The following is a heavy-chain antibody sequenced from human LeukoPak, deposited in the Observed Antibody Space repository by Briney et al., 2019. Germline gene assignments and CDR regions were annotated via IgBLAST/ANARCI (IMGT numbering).Heavy chain of an antibody. CDR2: ISGSGGST. J-gene: IGHJ4*02. Sequence: PGGSLRLSCAASGFTFSSYAMSWVRQAPGKGLEWVSAISGSGGSTYYAASVKGRFTISRDNSKNTLYLQMNILRAEDTAVYYCAKDSGVLRYFDWSNFDYWGQGTLVTVSS. CDR1: GFTFSSYA. V-gene: IGHV3-23*01. D-gene: IGHD3-9*01. CDR3: AKDSGVLRYFDWSNFDY.